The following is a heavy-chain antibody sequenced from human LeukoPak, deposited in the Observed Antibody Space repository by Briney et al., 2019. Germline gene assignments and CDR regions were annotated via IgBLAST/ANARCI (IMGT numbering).Heavy chain of an antibody. CDR3: ARGIDLRGDTDFDY. J-gene: IGHJ4*02. Sequence: ASVKVSCKASGYTFTSYDINWVRQATGQGLEWMGWMNPNSGNTGYAQTFQGRVTMTSNTSISTAYMEPSSLRSEDTAVYYCARGIDLRGDTDFDYWGQGTLVTVSS. V-gene: IGHV1-8*01. D-gene: IGHD3-10*01. CDR1: GYTFTSYD. CDR2: MNPNSGNT.